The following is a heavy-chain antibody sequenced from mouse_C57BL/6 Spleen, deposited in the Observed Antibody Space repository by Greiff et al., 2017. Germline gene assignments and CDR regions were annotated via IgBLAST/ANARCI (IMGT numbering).Heavy chain of an antibody. CDR3: AYSDFAWFAC. D-gene: IGHD2-12*01. CDR2: IDPSDCNT. CDR1: GYTFTSYW. V-gene: IGHV1-69*01. Sequence: VQLQQPGAELVMPGASVKLSCKASGYTFTSYWMHWVKQRPGQGLEWIGEIDPSDCNTYYNQKFKGKSTMTVDKSSSTAYMQLSSLTSEDSAVYYCAYSDFAWFACWGQGTLVTVSA. J-gene: IGHJ3*01.